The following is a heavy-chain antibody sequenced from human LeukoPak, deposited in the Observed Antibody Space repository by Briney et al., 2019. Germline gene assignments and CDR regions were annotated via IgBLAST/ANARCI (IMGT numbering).Heavy chain of an antibody. CDR2: INHSGST. J-gene: IGHJ4*02. Sequence: SETLSLTCTVSGGSINNYYWSWIRQPPGKGLEWIGEINHSGSTNYNPSLKSRVTISVDTSKNQFSLKLSSVTAADTAVYYCARRRSWSAELLYWGQGTLVTVSS. CDR3: ARRRSWSAELLY. CDR1: GGSINNYY. D-gene: IGHD6-13*01. V-gene: IGHV4-34*01.